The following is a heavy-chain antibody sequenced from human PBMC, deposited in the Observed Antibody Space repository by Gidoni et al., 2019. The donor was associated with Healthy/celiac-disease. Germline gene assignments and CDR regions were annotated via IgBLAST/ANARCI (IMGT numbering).Heavy chain of an antibody. CDR3: ARDSMVVVPAAIPTTYGMDV. V-gene: IGHV4-39*02. CDR2: IYYSEST. J-gene: IGHJ6*02. Sequence: QLQLQESCPGLVKPSETLSLTCTVSVCSISSSSSYWGWIRQPPGEGLEWIGSIYYSESTYYKQYLKSRVTIYEDTAKKQFSMKLSSVNAADTDVYYCARDSMVVVPAAIPTTYGMDVWGQGTKVTVSS. CDR1: VCSISSSSSY. D-gene: IGHD2-2*02.